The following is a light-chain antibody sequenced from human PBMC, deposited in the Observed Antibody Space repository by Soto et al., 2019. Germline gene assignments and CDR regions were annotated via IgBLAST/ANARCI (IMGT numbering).Light chain of an antibody. CDR1: RNIDTY. CDR3: QQYDNFTVT. J-gene: IGKJ5*01. CDR2: AAF. Sequence: DIQMAQSPSSLSASVGDRVTITCRASRNIDTYLSWYQQKAGKAPKLLIFAAFTLETGVPSRFSGSGSGTDFIFTISSLQPEDFATYYCQQYDNFTVTFGQGTRLEIX. V-gene: IGKV1-33*01.